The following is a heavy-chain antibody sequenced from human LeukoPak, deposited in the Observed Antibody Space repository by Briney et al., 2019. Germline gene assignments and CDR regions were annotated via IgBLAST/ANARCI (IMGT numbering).Heavy chain of an antibody. Sequence: PGGSLRLSCAASAFTFDNYAMHWVRQAPGKGLEWLSIISWNSGYIGYADSVKGRFTISRDNAKKSLDLQMNSLRAEDTAFYYCAKVRGTYSSGYFFDYWGQGTLVTVSS. V-gene: IGHV3-9*01. CDR3: AKVRGTYSSGYFFDY. CDR2: ISWNSGYI. CDR1: AFTFDNYA. D-gene: IGHD6-19*01. J-gene: IGHJ4*02.